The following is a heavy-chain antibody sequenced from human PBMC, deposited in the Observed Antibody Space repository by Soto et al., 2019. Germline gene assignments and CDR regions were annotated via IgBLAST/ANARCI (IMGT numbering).Heavy chain of an antibody. Sequence: EASVKVSCKASGYTFTTYGISWVRQAPEQGLEWMGWISAYNGNTNYAQKFQGRVTMTTDTSTSTAYMELRSLRFDDTAVYFCARELVPEAPFDYWGQGSLVTVSS. D-gene: IGHD2-2*01. CDR1: GYTFTTYG. V-gene: IGHV1-18*01. CDR2: ISAYNGNT. CDR3: ARELVPEAPFDY. J-gene: IGHJ4*02.